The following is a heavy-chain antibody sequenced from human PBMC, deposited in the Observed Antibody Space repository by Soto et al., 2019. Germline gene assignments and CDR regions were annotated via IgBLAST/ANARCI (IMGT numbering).Heavy chain of an antibody. V-gene: IGHV3-30*18. CDR1: VCTFSSYG. D-gene: IGHD3-22*01. CDR2: ISYDGSNK. J-gene: IGHJ4*02. CDR3: AKDQDAAYYYDSSGYAFEY. Sequence: PVGSLRLSCASSVCTFSSYGMHWVRHSPGKWLEWVAVISYDGSNKYYADSVKGRFTISRDNSKNTLYLQMNSLRAEDTAVYYCAKDQDAAYYYDSSGYAFEYWGQGTLVSVSS.